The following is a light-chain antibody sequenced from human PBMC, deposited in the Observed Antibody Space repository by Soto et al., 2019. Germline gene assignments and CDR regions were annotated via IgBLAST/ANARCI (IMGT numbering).Light chain of an antibody. CDR2: DAY. Sequence: EVVLTQSPVTLSLSPGERATLSCRASQSFRGLLAWYQQKPGQAPRLLIYDAYNRATGIPPRFSGSGSGTDLTLTISSLEPEDSAVYDCQQRHMWPITFGQGTRLEIK. CDR3: QQRHMWPIT. V-gene: IGKV3-11*01. CDR1: QSFRGL. J-gene: IGKJ5*01.